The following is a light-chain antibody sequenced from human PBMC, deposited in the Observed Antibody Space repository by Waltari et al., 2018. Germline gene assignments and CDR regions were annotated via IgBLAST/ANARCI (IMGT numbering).Light chain of an antibody. V-gene: IGKV3-11*01. Sequence: IVLTQSPATLSLSPGERATLSCRASQSVSRSLAWYQQQPGQAPRLLICDASNRATGIPARFSGSGSGTDFTLTISSLAPEDFAVYYCQQHSNWPPTFTFGPGTKVDI. J-gene: IGKJ3*01. CDR2: DAS. CDR3: QQHSNWPPTFT. CDR1: QSVSRS.